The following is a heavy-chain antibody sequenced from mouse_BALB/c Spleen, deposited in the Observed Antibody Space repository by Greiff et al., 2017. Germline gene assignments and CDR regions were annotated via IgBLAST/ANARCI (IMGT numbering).Heavy chain of an antibody. CDR2: ISSGGST. Sequence: DVKLVESGGGLVKPGGSLKLSCAASGFTFSSYAMSWVRQTPEKRLEWVASISSGGSTYYPDSVKGRFTISRDNARNILYLQMSSLRSEDTAMYYCARVITTVVDWFAYWGQGTLVTVSA. D-gene: IGHD1-1*01. CDR1: GFTFSSYA. J-gene: IGHJ3*01. CDR3: ARVITTVVDWFAY. V-gene: IGHV5-6-5*01.